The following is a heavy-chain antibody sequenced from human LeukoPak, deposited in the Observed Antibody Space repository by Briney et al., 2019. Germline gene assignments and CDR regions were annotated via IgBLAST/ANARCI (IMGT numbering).Heavy chain of an antibody. V-gene: IGHV3-30-3*01. Sequence: GGSLRLSCAASGSTFSSYAMHWVRQAPGKGLEWVAVISYDGSNKYYADSVKGRFTISRDNSKNTLYLQMNSLRAEDTAVYYCARDRIDDPMVRGVRLRYWGQGTLVTVS. D-gene: IGHD3-10*01. CDR2: ISYDGSNK. J-gene: IGHJ4*02. CDR1: GSTFSSYA. CDR3: ARDRIDDPMVRGVRLRY.